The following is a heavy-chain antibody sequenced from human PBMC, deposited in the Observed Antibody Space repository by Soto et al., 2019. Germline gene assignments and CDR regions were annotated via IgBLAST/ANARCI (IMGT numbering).Heavy chain of an antibody. J-gene: IGHJ4*02. D-gene: IGHD3-10*01. Sequence: GGSLRLSCAASGFTFSSYAMSWVRQAPGKGLEWVSAISGSGGNTYYADSVKGRFTISRDNSKNTLYLQMNSLRAEDTAVYYCAKDRGPNSLWFGELCLDYWGQGTLVTVSS. V-gene: IGHV3-23*01. CDR1: GFTFSSYA. CDR2: ISGSGGNT. CDR3: AKDRGPNSLWFGELCLDY.